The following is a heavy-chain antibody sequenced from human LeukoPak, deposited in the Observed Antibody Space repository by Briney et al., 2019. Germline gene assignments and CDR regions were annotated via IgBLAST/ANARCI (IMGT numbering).Heavy chain of an antibody. CDR2: ISRSSSYI. J-gene: IGHJ6*04. D-gene: IGHD2-2*01. Sequence: GGSLRLSCAASGFTFSSYSMNWVRQAPGKGLEWVSSISRSSSYIYYADSVKGRFTISRDNAKNSLYLQMNSLRAEDTAVYYCARDEVVPAATNYYYYYGMDVWGKGTTVTVSS. V-gene: IGHV3-21*01. CDR3: ARDEVVPAATNYYYYYGMDV. CDR1: GFTFSSYS.